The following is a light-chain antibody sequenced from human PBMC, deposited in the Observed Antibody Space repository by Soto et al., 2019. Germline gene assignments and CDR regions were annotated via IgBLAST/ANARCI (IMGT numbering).Light chain of an antibody. CDR1: QSISNS. CDR3: QQSHSSSWT. J-gene: IGKJ1*01. CDR2: GTS. Sequence: DIQLTQSPSSLSASVGDRVTITCRASQSISNSLNGYQQKPGKAPNLLIYGTSDLQSGVPSRFSGSGSGTEFTLTISSLQRDDFATYYCQQSHSSSWTFGQGTKVEIK. V-gene: IGKV1-39*01.